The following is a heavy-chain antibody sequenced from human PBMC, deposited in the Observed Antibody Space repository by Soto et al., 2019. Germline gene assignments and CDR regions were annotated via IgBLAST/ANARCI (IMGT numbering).Heavy chain of an antibody. CDR1: GFTFSSYS. CDR2: ISSSSSYI. V-gene: IGHV3-21*01. J-gene: IGHJ3*02. D-gene: IGHD2-15*01. Sequence: EVQLVESGGGLVKPGGSLRLSCAASGFTFSSYSMNWVRQAPGKGLEWVSSISSSSSYIYYADSVKGRFTISRDNAKNSLYLQMNSLRAEDTAVYYCARPTRCSGGSCYDVLGAFDIWGQGTMVTVSS. CDR3: ARPTRCSGGSCYDVLGAFDI.